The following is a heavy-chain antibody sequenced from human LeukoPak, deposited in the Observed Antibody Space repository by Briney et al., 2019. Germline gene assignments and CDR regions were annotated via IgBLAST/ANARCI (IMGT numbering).Heavy chain of an antibody. J-gene: IGHJ4*02. CDR1: GFTFSSYA. D-gene: IGHD2-2*02. CDR2: ISGSGGST. Sequence: PGGSLRLSCAASGFTFSSYAMSWVRQAPGKGLEWVSAISGSGGSTYYADSVKGRFTISRDNSKNTLYLQMNSLRAEDTAVYYCATWVLGYCSSTGCYRLPDYWGQGTLVTVSS. CDR3: ATWVLGYCSSTGCYRLPDY. V-gene: IGHV3-23*01.